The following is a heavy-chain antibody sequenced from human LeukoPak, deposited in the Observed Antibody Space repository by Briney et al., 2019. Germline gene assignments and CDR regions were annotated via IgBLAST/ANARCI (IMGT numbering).Heavy chain of an antibody. D-gene: IGHD2-2*01. CDR1: GGSISSSSYY. CDR2: IYYSGST. Sequence: SETLSLTCTVSGGSISSSSYYWGWIRQPPGKGLEWIGSIYYSGSTYYNPSLKSRVTISVDTPKNQFSLKLSSVTAADTAVYYCARHGPSLSTSFDYWGQGTLVTVSS. CDR3: ARHGPSLSTSFDY. V-gene: IGHV4-39*01. J-gene: IGHJ4*02.